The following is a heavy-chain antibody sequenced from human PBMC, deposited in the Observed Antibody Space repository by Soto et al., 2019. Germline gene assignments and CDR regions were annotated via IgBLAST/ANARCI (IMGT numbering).Heavy chain of an antibody. V-gene: IGHV4-59*08. CDR2: IYYSGST. D-gene: IGHD3-10*01. Sequence: SETLSLTCTVSGGSISSYYWSWIRQPPGKGLEWIGYIYYSGSTHYNPSLKSRVTISVDRSKNQFSLKLSSVTAADTAVYYCARHGSGLDYWGQGTLVTVSS. CDR1: GGSISSYY. CDR3: ARHGSGLDY. J-gene: IGHJ4*02.